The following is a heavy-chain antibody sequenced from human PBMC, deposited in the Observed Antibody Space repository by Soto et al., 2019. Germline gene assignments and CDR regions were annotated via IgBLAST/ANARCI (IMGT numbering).Heavy chain of an antibody. CDR3: ARRSSGWYFDY. Sequence: PGGSLRLSCAASGFTFSFYAMHWVRRAPGKRLEWVSAVCFDGSSKYYADSVKGRFTVSRDNSKNTLYLQMNSLRAEDTAVYYCARRSSGWYFDYWGQGTLVTVSS. V-gene: IGHV3-33*08. J-gene: IGHJ4*02. CDR1: GFTFSFYA. D-gene: IGHD6-19*01. CDR2: VCFDGSSK.